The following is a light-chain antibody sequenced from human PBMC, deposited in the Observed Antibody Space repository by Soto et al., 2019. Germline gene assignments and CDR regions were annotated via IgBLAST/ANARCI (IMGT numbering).Light chain of an antibody. Sequence: QSALTQPASVSGSPGQSITISCTGTSSDVGSYNLVSWYQQHPGKAPQLMIYEGSKRPSGVSNRFSVSKSGNTASLTISGLQAEDEGDYYCCSYAVSSTPHVVFGGRTKLTVL. J-gene: IGLJ2*01. CDR1: SSDVGSYNL. CDR2: EGS. CDR3: CSYAVSSTPHVV. V-gene: IGLV2-23*01.